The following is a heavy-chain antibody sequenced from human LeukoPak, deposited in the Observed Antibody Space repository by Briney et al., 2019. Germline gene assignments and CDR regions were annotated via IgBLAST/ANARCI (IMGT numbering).Heavy chain of an antibody. Sequence: GGSPRLSCVASGFTFRDYWMTWVRQAPGKGLVWVSRISSDGSSTNYADSVKGRFTISRDNAKNTLYLQMNSLRAEDTAVYYCARRNYWGQGTLVTVSS. CDR2: ISSDGSST. V-gene: IGHV3-74*01. J-gene: IGHJ4*02. CDR3: ARRNY. CDR1: GFTFRDYW.